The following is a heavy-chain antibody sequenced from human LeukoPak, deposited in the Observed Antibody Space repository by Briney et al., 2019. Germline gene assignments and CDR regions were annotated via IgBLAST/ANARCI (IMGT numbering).Heavy chain of an antibody. CDR1: GYTFTGYY. D-gene: IGHD2-15*01. CDR3: ARGRACSGGSCYPFDY. J-gene: IGHJ4*02. CDR2: INPNSGGT. V-gene: IGHV1-2*02. Sequence: GASVKVSCKASGYTFTGYYMHWVRQAPGQGLEWMGWINPNSGGTNYAQKFQGRVTVTRDTSISTAYMELSRLRSDDTAVYYCARGRACSGGSCYPFDYWGQGTLVTVSS.